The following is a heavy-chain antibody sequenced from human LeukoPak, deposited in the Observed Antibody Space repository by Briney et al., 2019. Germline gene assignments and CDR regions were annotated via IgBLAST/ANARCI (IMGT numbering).Heavy chain of an antibody. CDR3: VRDGGRYSYASD. J-gene: IGHJ3*01. D-gene: IGHD5-18*01. CDR1: GGSFSGYY. Sequence: PSETLSLTCAVYGGSFSGYYWSWIRQAPGKGLEWVANIKKDGSEKNYVDSVRGRFTISRDNAENSLHLQMNSLRAEDTAVYYCVRDGGRYSYASDWGQGTMVIVSS. V-gene: IGHV3-7*01. CDR2: IKKDGSEK.